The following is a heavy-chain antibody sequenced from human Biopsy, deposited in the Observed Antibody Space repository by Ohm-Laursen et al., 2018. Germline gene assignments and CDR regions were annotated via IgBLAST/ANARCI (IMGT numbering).Heavy chain of an antibody. CDR2: IYYSGST. CDR3: AREAIGVATAFDI. J-gene: IGHJ3*02. CDR1: GGSISTYY. V-gene: IGHV4-59*01. Sequence: SDTLSLTCTVSGGSISTYYWSWIRQSPGRGLEWIAYIYYSGSTDYNPSLKSRVTISLDTSKNQFSLKLSSVTAADTAIYYCAREAIGVATAFDIWGQGTMVTVSS. D-gene: IGHD5-12*01.